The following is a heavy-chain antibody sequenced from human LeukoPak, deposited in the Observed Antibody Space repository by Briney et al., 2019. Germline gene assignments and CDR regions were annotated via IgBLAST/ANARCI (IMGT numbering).Heavy chain of an antibody. D-gene: IGHD2-21*02. J-gene: IGHJ4*02. Sequence: PGGSLRLSCAASGFTFSSYNLNWVRQAPGKGLEWVSYISTSSSTMYYADSVKGRFTISRDNAKNSLYLQMNSLRAEDTAVYYCVRGEEIVVVTAIGYWGQGTLVTVSS. CDR2: ISTSSSTM. CDR3: VRGEEIVVVTAIGY. CDR1: GFTFSSYN. V-gene: IGHV3-48*04.